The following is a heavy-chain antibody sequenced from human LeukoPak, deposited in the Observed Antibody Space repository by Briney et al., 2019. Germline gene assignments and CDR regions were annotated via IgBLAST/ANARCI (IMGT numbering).Heavy chain of an antibody. V-gene: IGHV5-51*01. CDR1: GYSFTSYW. CDR2: IYPGDSDT. D-gene: IGHD3-22*01. Sequence: GESLQISFKGSGYSFTSYWIGWVRQMPGKGLEWMGIIYPGDSDTRYSPSFQGQVTISDDKSISTAYLQWSSLKASDTAMYYCARQIYDSSGYYPHNWFDPWGQGTLVTVSS. CDR3: ARQIYDSSGYYPHNWFDP. J-gene: IGHJ5*02.